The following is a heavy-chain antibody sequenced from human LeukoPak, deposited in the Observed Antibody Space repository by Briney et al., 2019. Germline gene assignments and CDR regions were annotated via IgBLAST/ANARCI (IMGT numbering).Heavy chain of an antibody. J-gene: IGHJ4*02. CDR3: ARDRGYCSSTSCSLGDY. D-gene: IGHD2-2*01. V-gene: IGHV3-21*01. CDR1: GFTFSSYS. Sequence: GGSLRLSCAASGFTFSSYSMNWVRQAPGKGLEWVSSISSSSSYIYYADSVKGRFTISRDNAKNSLYLQMNSLRAEDTAVYYCARDRGYCSSTSCSLGDYWGQGTLVTVSS. CDR2: ISSSSSYI.